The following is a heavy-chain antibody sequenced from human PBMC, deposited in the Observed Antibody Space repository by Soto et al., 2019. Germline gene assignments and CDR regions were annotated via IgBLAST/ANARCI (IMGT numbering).Heavy chain of an antibody. CDR2: IYWDDDK. CDR3: AHRRGGVSCSPA. J-gene: IGHJ5*02. D-gene: IGHD2-15*01. Sequence: QITLKESGPTLVKPTQTLTLTCTFSGFSLSTSGVGVGWIRQPPGKALEWLALIYWDDDKRYSPSLKSRLTTPKAPQKNQVVLKKTSMDPMDTPTYYCAHRRGGVSCSPAWGQETLV. CDR1: GFSLSTSGVG. V-gene: IGHV2-5*02.